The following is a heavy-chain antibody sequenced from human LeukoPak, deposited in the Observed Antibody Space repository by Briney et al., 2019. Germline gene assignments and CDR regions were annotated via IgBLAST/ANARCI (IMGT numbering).Heavy chain of an antibody. V-gene: IGHV3-21*01. CDR3: ARDYYDSSGYRYFDY. D-gene: IGHD3-22*01. J-gene: IGHJ4*02. CDR2: ISSSSSYI. Sequence: GGALRLSCAASGFTFRCYIMNWVRQATGKGLEWVSPISSSSSYIYYADSVKGRFTISRDNAKNSLYLQMNSLRAEDTAVYYCARDYYDSSGYRYFDYWGQGTLVTVSS. CDR1: GFTFRCYI.